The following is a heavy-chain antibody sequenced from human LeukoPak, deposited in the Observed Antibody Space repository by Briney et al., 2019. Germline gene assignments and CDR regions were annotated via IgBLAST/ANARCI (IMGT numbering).Heavy chain of an antibody. V-gene: IGHV4-38-2*01. J-gene: IGHJ6*03. CDR3: ARQGGSSSPYYYYHMDV. CDR1: GYSISSGYY. D-gene: IGHD6-13*01. CDR2: IFHSGNT. Sequence: PSETLSFSCAVSGYSISSGYYWGWFRQPPGKGLEWIGCIFHSGNTYYNPSLKSRVSISVDTSKNHFSLKLTSVTAADSAVYYCARQGGSSSPYYYYHMDVWGKGTTVTVSS.